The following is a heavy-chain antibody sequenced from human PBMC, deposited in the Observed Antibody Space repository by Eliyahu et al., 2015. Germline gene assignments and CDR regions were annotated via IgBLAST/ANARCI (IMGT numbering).Heavy chain of an antibody. J-gene: IGHJ4*02. Sequence: QVQLVQSGAEVKKPGASVRXSCKASGXXFXSYVXHWVXQVPGHRXXWMGSISVXDGNTYYSHKFLGRVTFTRDTSADTAYLELSSLRFEDTAVYYCARDTRAGLGEGYFHYWGQGTLVTVSS. D-gene: IGHD3-10*01. V-gene: IGHV1-3*01. CDR3: ARDTRAGLGEGYFHY. CDR1: GXXFXSYV. CDR2: ISVXDGNT.